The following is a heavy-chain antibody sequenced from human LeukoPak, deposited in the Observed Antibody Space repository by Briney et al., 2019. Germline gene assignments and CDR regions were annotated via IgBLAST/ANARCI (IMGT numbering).Heavy chain of an antibody. D-gene: IGHD6-13*01. CDR1: GGSISSGSYY. Sequence: PSETLSLTCTVSGGSISSGSYYWTWIRQPAVKGLEWIGRIYTRGSTNYNPSLKSRVTISVDTSKNQFSLKLSSVTAADTAVYYCASRRQQLGKIDYWGQGTLVTVSS. V-gene: IGHV4-61*02. CDR2: IYTRGST. J-gene: IGHJ4*02. CDR3: ASRRQQLGKIDY.